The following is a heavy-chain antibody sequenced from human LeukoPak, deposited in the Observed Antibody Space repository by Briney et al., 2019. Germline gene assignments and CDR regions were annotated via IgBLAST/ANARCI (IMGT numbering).Heavy chain of an antibody. J-gene: IGHJ3*02. CDR3: ATEGGSGSYYGDDAFDM. CDR2: VKSKADDGTT. Sequence: GGSPRLSPEPSRFSSSNTWTSRGSHAPGKGLEWGGRVKSKADDGTTDHAAPVQGRFTVSRNDSKNTLSLQMNSLKTEDTAVYYCATEGGSGSYYGDDAFDMWGQGTMVTVSS. D-gene: IGHD3-10*01. V-gene: IGHV3-15*01. CDR1: RFSSSNTW.